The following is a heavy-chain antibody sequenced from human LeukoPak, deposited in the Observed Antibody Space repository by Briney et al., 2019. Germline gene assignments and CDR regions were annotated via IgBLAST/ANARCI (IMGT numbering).Heavy chain of an antibody. CDR2: IYHSGST. D-gene: IGHD2-15*01. Sequence: SETLSLTCDVSDYSISTNYFWAWIRQPPGKGLEWIGSIYHSGSTYYNPSLKSRVTILVDTSKNQFSLKVSSVTAADTAVYYCARDVESGRGYYYWGQGILVTVSS. CDR1: DYSISTNYF. J-gene: IGHJ4*02. V-gene: IGHV4-38-2*02. CDR3: ARDVESGRGYYY.